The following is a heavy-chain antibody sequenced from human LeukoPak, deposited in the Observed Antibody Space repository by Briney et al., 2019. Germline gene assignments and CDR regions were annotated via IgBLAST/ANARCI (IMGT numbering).Heavy chain of an antibody. D-gene: IGHD3-22*01. CDR1: GFTFSSYA. CDR2: SSSNGGST. J-gene: IGHJ4*02. V-gene: IGHV3-64D*06. Sequence: GGSLRLSCSASGFTFSSYAMHWVRQAPGKGLEYVSASSSNGGSTYYADSVKGRFTISRDNSKNTLYLQMSSLRAEDTAVYYCARVLNYYDSSGYYFSYWGQGTLVTVSS. CDR3: ARVLNYYDSSGYYFSY.